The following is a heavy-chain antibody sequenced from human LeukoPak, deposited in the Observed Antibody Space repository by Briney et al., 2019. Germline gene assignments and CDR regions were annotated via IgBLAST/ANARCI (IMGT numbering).Heavy chain of an antibody. CDR1: GFTFTRYA. V-gene: IGHV3-23*01. CDR3: AREATSSSGWYIDY. J-gene: IGHJ4*02. D-gene: IGHD6-25*01. Sequence: PGGSLRLSCAASGFTFTRYAMEWVRQAPGKGLEWVSTVSGPGDNTYYADSVKGRFTISRDNSKNTVYLQTNSLRAGDTAVYYCAREATSSSGWYIDYWGQGTLVTVSS. CDR2: VSGPGDNT.